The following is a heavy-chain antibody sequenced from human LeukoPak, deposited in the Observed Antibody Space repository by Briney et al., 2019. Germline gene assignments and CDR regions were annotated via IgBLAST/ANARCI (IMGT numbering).Heavy chain of an antibody. CDR3: TTDKKGPGWFGDYYYYYYMDV. CDR2: IKSKTDGGTT. D-gene: IGHD3-10*01. J-gene: IGHJ6*03. Sequence: GGSLRLSYAASGFTFSNAWMSWVRQAPGKGLEWVGRIKSKTDGGTTDYAAPVKGRSTISRDDSKNTLYLQMNSLKTEDTAVYYCTTDKKGPGWFGDYYYYYYMDVWGKGTTVTVSS. V-gene: IGHV3-15*01. CDR1: GFTFSNAW.